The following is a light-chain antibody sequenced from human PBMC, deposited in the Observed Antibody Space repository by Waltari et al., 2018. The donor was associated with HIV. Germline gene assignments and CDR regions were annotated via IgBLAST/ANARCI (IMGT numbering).Light chain of an antibody. CDR1: SSHIGSNY. Sequence: QSVLTQQPSASGTPGQSVTISRSGSSSHIGSNYVYWYQQLPGTAPKLLIYRNNQRPSGVPDRFSGFKSGTSASLAISGLRSEDESDYYCAAWDDNLSGWVFGGGSKLTIL. J-gene: IGLJ3*02. V-gene: IGLV1-47*01. CDR3: AAWDDNLSGWV. CDR2: RNN.